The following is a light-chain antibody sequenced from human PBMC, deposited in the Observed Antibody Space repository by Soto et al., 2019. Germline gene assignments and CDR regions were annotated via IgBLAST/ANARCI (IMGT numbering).Light chain of an antibody. Sequence: QSALTQPASVSGSPGQSITISCTGTSSDIGAYNYVSWYQQYPGKAPKLMIYGVTNRPSGVSNRFSGSKTGNTASLTISGLQAEDEADYYCSSYTSSNTLYVFGTGTKLTVL. J-gene: IGLJ1*01. CDR3: SSYTSSNTLYV. V-gene: IGLV2-14*01. CDR1: SSDIGAYNY. CDR2: GVT.